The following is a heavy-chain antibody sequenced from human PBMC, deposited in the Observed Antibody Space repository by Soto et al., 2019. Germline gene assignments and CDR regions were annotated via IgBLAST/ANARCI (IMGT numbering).Heavy chain of an antibody. V-gene: IGHV4-4*02. CDR1: GGSISSSNW. CDR2: IYHSGST. J-gene: IGHJ4*02. D-gene: IGHD3-22*01. CDR3: ARDDYYYDSSGFDY. Sequence: QVRLQESGPGLVKPSGTLSLTCAVSGGSISSSNWWSWVRQPPGKGLEWIGEIYHSGSTNYNPSLESRVTISVDKSKNQFSLKLSSVTAADTAVYYCARDDYYYDSSGFDYWGQGTLVTVSS.